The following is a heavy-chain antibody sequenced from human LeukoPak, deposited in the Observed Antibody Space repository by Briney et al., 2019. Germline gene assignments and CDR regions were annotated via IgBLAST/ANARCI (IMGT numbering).Heavy chain of an antibody. J-gene: IGHJ4*02. CDR3: ATDLSSSWYYFDY. D-gene: IGHD6-13*01. CDR1: GYTFTSYY. Sequence: ASVKVSCKASGYTFTSYYMHWVRQAPGQGLEWMGIINPSGGSTSYAQKFQGRVTMTEDTSTDTAYMELSSLRSEDTAVYYCATDLSSSWYYFDYWGQGTLVTVSS. CDR2: INPSGGST. V-gene: IGHV1-46*01.